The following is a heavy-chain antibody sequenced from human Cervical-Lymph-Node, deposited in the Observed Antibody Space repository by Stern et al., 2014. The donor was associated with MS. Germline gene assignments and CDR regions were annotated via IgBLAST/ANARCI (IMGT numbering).Heavy chain of an antibody. V-gene: IGHV3-21*01. Sequence: VQLVESGGGLKPGGSLRLSCAASGFTFSSYSMNWVRQAPGKGLEWVASISSGGSYIYYADSLKGRFTISRDNAKNSLYLQMNSLRAEDTAVYYCARGRGGNYRYYFDYWGQGTLVTVSS. CDR1: GFTFSSYS. D-gene: IGHD4-23*01. CDR3: ARGRGGNYRYYFDY. J-gene: IGHJ4*02. CDR2: ISSGGSYI.